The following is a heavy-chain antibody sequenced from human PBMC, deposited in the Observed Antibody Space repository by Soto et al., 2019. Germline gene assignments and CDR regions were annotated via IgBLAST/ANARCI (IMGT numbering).Heavy chain of an antibody. CDR2: ISYDGSNK. J-gene: IGHJ5*02. D-gene: IGHD2-2*01. V-gene: IGHV3-30-3*01. Sequence: PGGSLRRSCAASGFTFSSYAMHWVRQAPGKGLEWVAVISYDGSNKYYADSVKGRFTISRDNSKNTLYLQMNSLRAEDTAVYYCAREGYCSSTSCYPDNWFDPWGQGTLVTVSS. CDR1: GFTFSSYA. CDR3: AREGYCSSTSCYPDNWFDP.